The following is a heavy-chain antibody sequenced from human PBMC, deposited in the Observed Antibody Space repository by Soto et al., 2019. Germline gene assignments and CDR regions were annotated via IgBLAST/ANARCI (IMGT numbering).Heavy chain of an antibody. V-gene: IGHV1-69*01. Sequence: QVQLVQSGAEVKKPGSSVKVSCKASGGTFSSYAISWVRQAPGQGLEWMGGIIPISDTTNYAQKFQGRVTMTADESTSTAYVELSSLRSEDTAVYYCARSQGSSTSLEIYYYYYYGMDVWGQGTTVTVSS. CDR3: ARSQGSSTSLEIYYYYYYGMDV. D-gene: IGHD2-2*01. J-gene: IGHJ6*02. CDR2: IIPISDTT. CDR1: GGTFSSYA.